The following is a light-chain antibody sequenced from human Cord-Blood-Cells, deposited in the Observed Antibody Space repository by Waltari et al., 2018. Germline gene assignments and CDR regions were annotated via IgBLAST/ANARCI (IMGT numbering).Light chain of an antibody. J-gene: IGLJ2*01. CDR1: KSGDKY. V-gene: IGLV3-1*01. CDR2: QDR. CDR3: QPWDSSTRV. Sequence: SYELTQPPSVSVSPGQTASITCSGAKSGDKYAIWYQQRPGQSPVLVIFQDRKRPSGIPERFSGSNAGDTATLTIRGTHAMDGGDYCCQPWDSSTRVLGGGTKLTVL.